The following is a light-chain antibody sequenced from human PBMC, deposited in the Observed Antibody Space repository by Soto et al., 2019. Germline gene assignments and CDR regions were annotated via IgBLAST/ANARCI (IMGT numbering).Light chain of an antibody. CDR2: GSS. CDR1: SSNIGAGYD. J-gene: IGLJ2*01. V-gene: IGLV1-40*01. CDR3: QSYDTSLSGAV. Sequence: QSVLTQPPSVSGASGQRVTISCTGSSSNIGAGYDVHWYQQLPGTAPKLLIYGSSNRPSGVPDRFSGSKSGTSASLAITGLQAEDEADYYCQSYDTSLSGAVFGGGTKVTVL.